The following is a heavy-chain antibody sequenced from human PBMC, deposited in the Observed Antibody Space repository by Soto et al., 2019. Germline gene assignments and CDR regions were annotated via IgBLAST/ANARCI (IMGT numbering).Heavy chain of an antibody. Sequence: PGGSLRLSCTASGFTFSTYAMNWVRQAPGKGLEWVSSISGGGAGSDYADSVKGRFTISRDNSKNTLYLQMNSLRADDTAVYYCARQNTIFGLPGGWFDPWGQGTLVTVSS. CDR2: ISGGGAGS. CDR1: GFTFSTYA. D-gene: IGHD3-3*01. V-gene: IGHV3-23*01. CDR3: ARQNTIFGLPGGWFDP. J-gene: IGHJ5*02.